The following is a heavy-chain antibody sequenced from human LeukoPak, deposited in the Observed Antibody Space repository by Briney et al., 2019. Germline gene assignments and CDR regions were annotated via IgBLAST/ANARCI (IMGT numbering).Heavy chain of an antibody. CDR1: GVSISSNY. Sequence: ASETLSLTCNVSGVSISSNYWSWIRKPPGKGLEWIGYIYYSGSTNYNPSLRSRVTISLDTSKSQFSLKLYSVTAADTALYYCARGRADSSGYCPFDYWGQGTLVTVSS. CDR3: ARGRADSSGYCPFDY. J-gene: IGHJ4*02. CDR2: IYYSGST. D-gene: IGHD3-22*01. V-gene: IGHV4-59*01.